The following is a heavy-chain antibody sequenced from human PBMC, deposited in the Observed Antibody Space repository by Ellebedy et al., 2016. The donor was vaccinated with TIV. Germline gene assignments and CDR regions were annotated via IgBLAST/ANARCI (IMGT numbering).Heavy chain of an antibody. D-gene: IGHD3-16*01. J-gene: IGHJ4*02. V-gene: IGHV5-51*01. CDR1: GYSFTNYW. Sequence: GESLKISCQASGYSFTNYWISWVRQMPGKGLEWMGIIYPGDSDTRYSPSFQGQVTISADKSISTPYPQLSSLKASDTAMYYCARQGGVNFRVDYWGQGTLVTVSS. CDR3: ARQGGVNFRVDY. CDR2: IYPGDSDT.